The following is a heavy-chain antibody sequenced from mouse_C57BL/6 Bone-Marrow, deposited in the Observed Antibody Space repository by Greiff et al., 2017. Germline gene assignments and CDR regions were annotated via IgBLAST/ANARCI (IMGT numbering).Heavy chain of an antibody. Sequence: VQLQQSGAELVKPGASVKISCKASGYAFSSYWLHWVDQRPGTGLEWIGQIFPGDGDTNYNGKFKGKATLTADTSSSTAYMQLSSLTSEDSAVYFCARGAYWGQGTLVTVSA. CDR3: ARGAY. V-gene: IGHV1-80*01. J-gene: IGHJ3*01. CDR2: IFPGDGDT. CDR1: GYAFSSYW.